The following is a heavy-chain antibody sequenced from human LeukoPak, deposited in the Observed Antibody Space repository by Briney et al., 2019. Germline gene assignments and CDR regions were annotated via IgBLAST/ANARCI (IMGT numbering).Heavy chain of an antibody. J-gene: IGHJ6*02. CDR3: ARVFWGYGSGSYYRDYGMDV. CDR2: ISYDGSNK. D-gene: IGHD3-10*01. CDR1: GSTFSSYG. Sequence: GGSLRLSCEASGSTFSSYGMHWVRQAPGKGLEWVAVISYDGSNKYYADSVKGRFTISRDNSKNTLYLQMNSLRAEDTAVYYCARVFWGYGSGSYYRDYGMDVWGQGTTVTVSS. V-gene: IGHV3-30*03.